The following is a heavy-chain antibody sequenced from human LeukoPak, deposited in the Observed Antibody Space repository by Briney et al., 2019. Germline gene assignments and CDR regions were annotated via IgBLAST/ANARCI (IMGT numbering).Heavy chain of an antibody. CDR2: INPSGDSI. CDR3: ARGRGSGWFDY. J-gene: IGHJ4*02. V-gene: IGHV1-46*01. D-gene: IGHD6-19*01. Sequence: ASVKVSCKASGYTFTNYYMHWVRQAPGQGLEWMAIINPSGDSIRYAQKFQGRVTMTRDTSTSTVYMELSSLRSEDTAVYYCARGRGSGWFDYWGQGTLVTVSS. CDR1: GYTFTNYY.